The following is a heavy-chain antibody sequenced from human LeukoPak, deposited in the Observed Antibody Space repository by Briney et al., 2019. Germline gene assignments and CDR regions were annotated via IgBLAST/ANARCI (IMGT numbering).Heavy chain of an antibody. J-gene: IGHJ4*02. CDR1: GLTVSSNY. D-gene: IGHD6-13*01. V-gene: IGHV3-73*01. CDR3: TSSSSQY. CDR2: IRSKANSYAT. Sequence: GGSLRLSCAASGLTVSSNYITWVRQASGKGLEWVGRIRSKANSYATAYAASVKGRFTISRDDSKNTAYLQMNSLKTEDTAVYYCTSSSSQYWGQGTLVTVSS.